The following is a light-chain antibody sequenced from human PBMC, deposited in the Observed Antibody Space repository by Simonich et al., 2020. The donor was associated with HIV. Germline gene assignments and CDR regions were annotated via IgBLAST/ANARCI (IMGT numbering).Light chain of an antibody. V-gene: IGKV4-1*01. CDR3: QQYYSTHWT. Sequence: DIVMTQSPDSLAVSLGERATINCKSSQRVLYSSHNKNYLAWYQQKPGQPPKLLIYWAYTREAGVPDRFSGSGSGTDFTLTISSLQAEDVAVYYCQQYYSTHWTFGQGTKVEIK. J-gene: IGKJ1*01. CDR1: QRVLYSSHNKNY. CDR2: WAY.